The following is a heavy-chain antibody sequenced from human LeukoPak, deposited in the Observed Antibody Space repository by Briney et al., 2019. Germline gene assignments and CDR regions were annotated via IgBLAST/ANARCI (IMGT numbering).Heavy chain of an antibody. D-gene: IGHD3-22*01. V-gene: IGHV3-48*01. J-gene: IGHJ4*02. CDR2: ISSSSRTI. Sequence: GGSLRLSCAASGFTFSTYSMNWVRQTPGKGLEWLSYISSSSRTIYYADSVKGRFTISRDNAKNSLYLQMNSLRAEDTAVYYCARELDNSDWFDYWGQGTLVTVSS. CDR3: ARELDNSDWFDY. CDR1: GFTFSTYS.